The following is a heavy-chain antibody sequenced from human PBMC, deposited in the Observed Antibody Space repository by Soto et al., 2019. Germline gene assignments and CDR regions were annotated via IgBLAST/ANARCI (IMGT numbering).Heavy chain of an antibody. J-gene: IGHJ6*03. CDR2: IYPGDSDT. CDR3: ARLPITGTTLMGYYYYYMDV. Sequence: GESLKISCKGSGYSFTSYWIGWVRQMPGKGLEWMGIIYPGDSDTRYSPSFQGQVTISADKSISTAYLQWSSLKASDTAMYYCARLPITGTTLMGYYYYYMDVWGKGTTVTVSS. V-gene: IGHV5-51*01. CDR1: GYSFTSYW. D-gene: IGHD1-7*01.